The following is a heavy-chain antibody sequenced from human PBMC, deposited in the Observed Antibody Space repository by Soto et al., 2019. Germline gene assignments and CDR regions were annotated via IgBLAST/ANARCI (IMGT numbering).Heavy chain of an antibody. V-gene: IGHV1-3*01. CDR2: INAGNGNT. CDR1: GYTFTSYA. D-gene: IGHD3-3*01. CDR3: ARGSGSNYYYMDV. J-gene: IGHJ6*03. Sequence: QVQLVQSGAEVKKPGASVKVSCKASGYTFTSYAMHWVRQAPGXXXXWMGWINAGNGNTKYSQKFQGRVTITRDTSASTAYMELSSLRSEDTAVYYCARGSGSNYYYMDVWGKGTTVTVSS.